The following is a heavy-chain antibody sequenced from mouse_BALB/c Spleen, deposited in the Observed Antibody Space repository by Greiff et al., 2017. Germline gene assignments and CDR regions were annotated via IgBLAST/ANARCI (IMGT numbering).Heavy chain of an antibody. V-gene: IGHV1-80*01. CDR3: ARSGSYGNYPFYAMDY. Sequence: VQLQQSGAELVRPGSSVKISCKASGYAFSSYWMNWVKQRPGQGLEWIGQIYPGDGDTNYNGKFKGKATLTADKSSSTAYMQLSSLTSEDSAVYFCARSGSYGNYPFYAMDYWGQGTSVTVSS. J-gene: IGHJ4*01. D-gene: IGHD2-10*02. CDR1: GYAFSSYW. CDR2: IYPGDGDT.